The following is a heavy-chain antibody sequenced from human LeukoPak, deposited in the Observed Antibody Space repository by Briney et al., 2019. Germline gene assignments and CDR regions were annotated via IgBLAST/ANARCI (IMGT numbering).Heavy chain of an antibody. Sequence: GGSLRLSCAASGFTFSSYWMNWARQAPGKGLEWVASINHNGNVNYYVDSVKGRFTISRDNSKNTLSLQMNSLRAEDTAVYYCAKAYQASYWGQGTLVTVSS. V-gene: IGHV3-7*03. CDR2: INHNGNVN. D-gene: IGHD2-2*01. CDR3: AKAYQASY. J-gene: IGHJ4*02. CDR1: GFTFSSYW.